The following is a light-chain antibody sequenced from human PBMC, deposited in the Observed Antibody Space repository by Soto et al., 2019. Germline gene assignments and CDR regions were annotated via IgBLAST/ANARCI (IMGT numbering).Light chain of an antibody. Sequence: EIVLTQSPATLSLSPGEIATLSFSASQTVSSSLAWYQQKPGQAPRLLIYEASNRATGIPARFSGSGSGADFTLTISSLEPEDFALYYCQQRSNWPSITFGQGTRLEIK. CDR3: QQRSNWPSIT. V-gene: IGKV3-11*01. CDR2: EAS. CDR1: QTVSSS. J-gene: IGKJ5*01.